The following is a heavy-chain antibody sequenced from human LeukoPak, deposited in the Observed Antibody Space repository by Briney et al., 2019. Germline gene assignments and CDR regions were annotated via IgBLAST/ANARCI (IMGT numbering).Heavy chain of an antibody. Sequence: KPSETLSLTCFVSGDSITSRSFYWGWIRQPPGKNLEWIGNVYYDGRTSYNPSLKTRVTISVDTSRNHFSLKLSSVTAADTAVYYCARESYIYGSGSHDAFDIWGQGTMVTVSS. J-gene: IGHJ3*02. CDR1: GDSITSRSFY. CDR2: VYYDGRT. V-gene: IGHV4-39*02. CDR3: ARESYIYGSGSHDAFDI. D-gene: IGHD3-10*01.